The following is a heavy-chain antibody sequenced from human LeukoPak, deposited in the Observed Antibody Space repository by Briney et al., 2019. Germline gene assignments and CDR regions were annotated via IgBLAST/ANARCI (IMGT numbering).Heavy chain of an antibody. D-gene: IGHD2-8*02. CDR1: GYTFTSYY. CDR2: INPSGGST. CDR3: ARDGTGTNYYYYMDV. Sequence: ASLKVSCKASGYTFTSYYMHWVRQAPGQGLEWMGIINPSGGSTSYAQKFQGRVTMTRDMSTSTVYMELSSLRSEDTAVYYCARDGTGTNYYYYMDVWGKGTTVTISS. J-gene: IGHJ6*03. V-gene: IGHV1-46*01.